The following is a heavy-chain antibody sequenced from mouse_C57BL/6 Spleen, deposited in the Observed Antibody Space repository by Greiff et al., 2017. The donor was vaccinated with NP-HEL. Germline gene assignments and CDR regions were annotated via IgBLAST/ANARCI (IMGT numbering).Heavy chain of an antibody. D-gene: IGHD4-1*01. V-gene: IGHV1-61*01. J-gene: IGHJ2*01. CDR3: ARGELERGYCFDY. CDR1: GYTFTSYW. Sequence: QVQLQQPGAELVRPGSSVKLSCKASGYTFTSYWMDWVKQRPGQGLEWIGNIYPSDSETHYNQKFKDKATLTVDKSSSPAYLQLSSLTSADSAAYYCARGELERGYCFDYWGQGTTLTVSS. CDR2: IYPSDSET.